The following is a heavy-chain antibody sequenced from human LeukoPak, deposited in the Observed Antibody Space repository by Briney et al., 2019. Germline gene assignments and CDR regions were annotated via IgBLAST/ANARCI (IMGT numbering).Heavy chain of an antibody. Sequence: ASVKVSCKASGYTFTSYGISWLRQAPGQGLEWMGWISAYNGNKNYAQKLQGRVTMTTDTSTSTAYMELRSLRSDDTAVYYCAREYSSSSEGYYYYYYMDVWGKGTTVTVSS. CDR2: ISAYNGNK. J-gene: IGHJ6*03. D-gene: IGHD6-6*01. V-gene: IGHV1-18*01. CDR1: GYTFTSYG. CDR3: AREYSSSSEGYYYYYYMDV.